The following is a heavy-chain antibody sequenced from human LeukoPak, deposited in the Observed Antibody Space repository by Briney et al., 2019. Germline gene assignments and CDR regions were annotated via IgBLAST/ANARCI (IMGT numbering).Heavy chain of an antibody. D-gene: IGHD6-13*01. CDR2: TYYRSKWYN. Sequence: SQTLSLTCAISGDSVSSNSAAWNWIRQSPSRGLEWLGRTYYRSKWYNDYAVSVKSRIIINPDTSKNQFSLQLNSVTPEDTAVYYCARDGYSSSWYPVDPNWFDPWGQGTLVTVSS. CDR3: ARDGYSSSWYPVDPNWFDP. CDR1: GDSVSSNSAA. V-gene: IGHV6-1*01. J-gene: IGHJ5*02.